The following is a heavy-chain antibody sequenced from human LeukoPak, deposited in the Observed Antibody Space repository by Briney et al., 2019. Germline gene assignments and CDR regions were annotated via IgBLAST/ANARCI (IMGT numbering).Heavy chain of an antibody. Sequence: SEALSVTCTVSGGSISSSSYYWGWIRKPPGKGLEWIGEINHSGSTNYNPSLKSRLTISVDTSKHQFSLKLSSVTAADTAVYYCATRTYYYGSGSLDYWGQGTLVTVSS. V-gene: IGHV4-39*07. CDR1: GGSISSSSYY. D-gene: IGHD3-10*01. J-gene: IGHJ4*02. CDR2: INHSGST. CDR3: ATRTYYYGSGSLDY.